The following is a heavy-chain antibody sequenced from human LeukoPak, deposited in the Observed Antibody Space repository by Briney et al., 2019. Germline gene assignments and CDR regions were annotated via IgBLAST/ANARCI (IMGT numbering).Heavy chain of an antibody. CDR3: ARQRSQGFGEIPVDY. D-gene: IGHD3-10*01. CDR2: INHSGST. Sequence: SETLSLTCAVYGGSFSGYYWSWIRQPPGKGLEWIGEINHSGSTNYNPSLKSRVTISVDTSKNQFSLKLSSVTAADTAVYYCARQRSQGFGEIPVDYWGQGTLVTVSS. V-gene: IGHV4-34*01. CDR1: GGSFSGYY. J-gene: IGHJ4*02.